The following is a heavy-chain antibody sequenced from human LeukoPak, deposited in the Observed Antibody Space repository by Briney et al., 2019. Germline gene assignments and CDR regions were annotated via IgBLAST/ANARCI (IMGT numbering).Heavy chain of an antibody. CDR2: IYYSGST. D-gene: IGHD1-26*01. J-gene: IGHJ4*02. Sequence: SETLSLTCTVSGGSISSSSYYWGWIRQPPGKGLEWIGSIYYSGSTYYNPSLKSRVTISVDTSKNQFSLKLSSVTAADTAVCYCARHDFRGSYLGYWGQGTLVTVSS. CDR3: ARHDFRGSYLGY. CDR1: GGSISSSSYY. V-gene: IGHV4-39*01.